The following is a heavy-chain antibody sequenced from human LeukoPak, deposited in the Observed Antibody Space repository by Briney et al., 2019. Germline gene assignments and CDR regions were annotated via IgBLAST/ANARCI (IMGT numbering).Heavy chain of an antibody. CDR2: IYYSGST. CDR3: ARVGPSGGYFDWLLGFDY. Sequence: SSQTLSLTCTVSGGSISSGGYYWSWIRQHPGKGLEWIGYIYYSGSTYYNPSLKSRVTISVDTSKNQFTLKLSSVTAADTAVYYCARVGPSGGYFDWLLGFDYWGRGTLVTVSS. J-gene: IGHJ4*02. V-gene: IGHV4-31*03. CDR1: GGSISSGGYY. D-gene: IGHD3-9*01.